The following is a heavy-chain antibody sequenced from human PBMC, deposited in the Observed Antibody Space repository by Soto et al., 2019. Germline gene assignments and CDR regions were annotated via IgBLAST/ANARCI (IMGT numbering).Heavy chain of an antibody. CDR2: ISGSGGST. CDR3: AKFSTGGLLWFGESTRGRQPLGYYYYMDV. Sequence: PGGSLRLSCAASVFTFSSYAMSWVRQAPGKGLEWVSAISGSGGSTYYADSVKGRFTISRDNSKNTLYLQMNSLRAEDTAVYYCAKFSTGGLLWFGESTRGRQPLGYYYYMDVWGKGTTVTVSS. D-gene: IGHD3-10*01. J-gene: IGHJ6*03. CDR1: VFTFSSYA. V-gene: IGHV3-23*01.